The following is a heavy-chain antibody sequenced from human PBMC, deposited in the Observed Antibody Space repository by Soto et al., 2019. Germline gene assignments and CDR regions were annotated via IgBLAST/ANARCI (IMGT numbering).Heavy chain of an antibody. V-gene: IGHV1-69*13. D-gene: IGHD3-22*01. J-gene: IGHJ4*02. CDR3: ARGTYYYDSSGYYCFNY. CDR1: GGTFSSYA. CDR2: IIPIFGTA. Sequence: SVKVSCKASGGTFSSYAISWVRQAPGQGLEWVGGIIPIFGTANYAQKFQGRVTITADESTSTAYMELSSLRSEDTAVYYCARGTYYYDSSGYYCFNYWGQGTLVTVSS.